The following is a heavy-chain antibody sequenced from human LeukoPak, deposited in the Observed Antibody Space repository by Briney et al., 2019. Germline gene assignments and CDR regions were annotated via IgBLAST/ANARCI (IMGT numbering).Heavy chain of an antibody. V-gene: IGHV4-38-2*01. CDR1: GYSISSGYY. D-gene: IGHD3-10*01. CDR2: IFHSGST. Sequence: PSETLSLTCAVSGYSISSGYYWGWIRQPPGQGLEWIGSIFHSGSTYYNPSLKSRVNMSVDTSKNQISLKLSSVTAADTAVYYCARASGSYGSGSYYYGMDVWGQGTLVTVSS. CDR3: ARASGSYGSGSYYYGMDV. J-gene: IGHJ6*02.